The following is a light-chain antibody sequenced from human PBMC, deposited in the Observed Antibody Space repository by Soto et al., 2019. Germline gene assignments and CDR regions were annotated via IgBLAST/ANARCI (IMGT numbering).Light chain of an antibody. J-gene: IGLJ3*02. CDR2: LNSNGSH. CDR3: QTWGTGPWV. Sequence: QLVLTQSPSASASLGASVKLTCTLSSGHSNYAIAWHQQQPEKGPRYLMKLNSNGSHSKGDGIPDRFSGSSSGAERYLTISSLQYEDEADYYCQTWGTGPWVFGGGTKLAVL. CDR1: SGHSNYA. V-gene: IGLV4-69*01.